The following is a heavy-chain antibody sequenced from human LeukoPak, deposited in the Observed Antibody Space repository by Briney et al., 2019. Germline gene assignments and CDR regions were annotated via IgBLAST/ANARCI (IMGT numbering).Heavy chain of an antibody. CDR2: TYYRSKWYN. Sequence: SQTLSLTCAISGDSVSSNSAAWNWIRQSPSRGLEWLGRTYYRSKWYNDYAVSVKSRITINPDTSKNQFSLQLNSVTPEDTAVYYCARGIVVVAQLGFYFYYMDVWGKGTTVTISS. CDR1: GDSVSSNSAA. V-gene: IGHV6-1*01. CDR3: ARGIVVVAQLGFYFYYMDV. D-gene: IGHD2-15*01. J-gene: IGHJ6*03.